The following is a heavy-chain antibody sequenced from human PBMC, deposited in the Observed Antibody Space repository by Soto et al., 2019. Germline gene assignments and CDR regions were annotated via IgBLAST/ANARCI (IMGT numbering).Heavy chain of an antibody. CDR2: IYNSGRT. D-gene: IGHD2-2*01. CDR3: ARLNGYCISRRWHGQRSTHV. Sequence: SGTPALTCAVQNDPGDRNGFTWGLIRQPPGKGLEWIGRIYNSGRTYYNPSLNSRVTVSVDTSKNQFSLKVTSVTAADTAVYYCARLNGYCISRRWHGQRSTHVCGKAIMVTV. J-gene: IGHJ6*03. CDR1: NDPGDRNGFT. V-gene: IGHV4-39*01.